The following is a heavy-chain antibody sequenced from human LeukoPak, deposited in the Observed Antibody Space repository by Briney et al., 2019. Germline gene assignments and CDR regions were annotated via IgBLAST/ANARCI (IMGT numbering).Heavy chain of an antibody. Sequence: GASVKVSCKASGGTFSSYAISWVRQAPGQGLEWMGGIIPIFGIANYAQKFQGRVTITRDTSASTAYMELSSLRSEDTAVYYCASYYYGSGSYYNVDYWGQGTLVTVSS. CDR1: GGTFSSYA. V-gene: IGHV1-69*10. J-gene: IGHJ4*02. CDR3: ASYYYGSGSYYNVDY. D-gene: IGHD3-10*01. CDR2: IIPIFGIA.